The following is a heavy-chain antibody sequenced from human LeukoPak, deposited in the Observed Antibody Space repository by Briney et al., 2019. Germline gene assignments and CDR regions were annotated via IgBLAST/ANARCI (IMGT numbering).Heavy chain of an antibody. V-gene: IGHV3-23*01. D-gene: IGHD6-13*01. CDR3: ASERPSSSWYDF. CDR1: GFPFSSYA. Sequence: GGSLRLSCAASGFPFSSYAMTWVRQAPGKGLEWVTSITESGGSTYYADSVKGRFTIFRDNSKNTLYLQMNSLRSEDTAVYYCASERPSSSWYDFWGQGILVTVSS. CDR2: ITESGGST. J-gene: IGHJ5*01.